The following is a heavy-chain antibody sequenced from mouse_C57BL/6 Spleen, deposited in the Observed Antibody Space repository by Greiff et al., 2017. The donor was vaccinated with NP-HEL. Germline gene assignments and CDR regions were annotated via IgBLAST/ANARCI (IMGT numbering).Heavy chain of an antibody. Sequence: QVQLQQPGAELVKPGASVKMSCKASGYTFTSYWITWVKQRPGQGLEWIGDIYPGSGSTNYNEKFKSKATPTVDTSSSTAYMQLSSLTSEDSAVYYCARWGTTVVAPFAYWGQGTLVTVSA. V-gene: IGHV1-55*01. CDR1: GYTFTSYW. J-gene: IGHJ3*01. CDR2: IYPGSGST. D-gene: IGHD1-1*01. CDR3: ARWGTTVVAPFAY.